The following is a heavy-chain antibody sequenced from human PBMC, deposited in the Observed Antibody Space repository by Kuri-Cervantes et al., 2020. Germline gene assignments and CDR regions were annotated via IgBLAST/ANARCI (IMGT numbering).Heavy chain of an antibody. D-gene: IGHD3-22*01. J-gene: IGHJ3*02. CDR2: IHNTGSS. CDR3: ASDYYDSSGYCAFGI. Sequence: SETLSLTCTVSGGSITSSSYYWAWIRQPPGKGLEWIESIHNTGSSYSNPSLESRLTRSVHTSKNQITLRLSSVTAADTAVYYCASDYYDSSGYCAFGIWGQGTMVTVSS. V-gene: IGHV4-39*01. CDR1: GGSITSSSYY.